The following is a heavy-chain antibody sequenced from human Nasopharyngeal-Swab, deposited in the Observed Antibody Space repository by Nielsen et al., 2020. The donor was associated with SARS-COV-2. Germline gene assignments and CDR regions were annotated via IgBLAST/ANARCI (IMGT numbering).Heavy chain of an antibody. CDR3: ARELGVGLFDY. D-gene: IGHD3-16*01. CDR2: ISPYNDYT. Sequence: ASVKVSCKTSGYTFSSYGIAWVRQPPGQGLEWLGWISPYNDYTHDAPKFQGSVTMTSDTSTSTAYLELRSLTSDDTAVFYCARELGVGLFDYWGQGTLVTVSS. J-gene: IGHJ4*02. CDR1: GYTFSSYG. V-gene: IGHV1-18*01.